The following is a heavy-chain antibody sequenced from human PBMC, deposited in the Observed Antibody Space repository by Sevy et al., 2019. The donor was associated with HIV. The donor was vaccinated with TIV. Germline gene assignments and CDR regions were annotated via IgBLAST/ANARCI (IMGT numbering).Heavy chain of an antibody. V-gene: IGHV3-9*01. J-gene: IGHJ3*02. CDR3: AKDKAPMDSSGYYPDAFDI. D-gene: IGHD3-22*01. Sequence: GGSLRLSCAASGFTFDDYAMHWVRQAPGKGLEWVSGISWNSGSIGYADSVKGRFTISRDNAKNSLYLQMNSLRAEDTALYYCAKDKAPMDSSGYYPDAFDIWGQGTMVTVSS. CDR1: GFTFDDYA. CDR2: ISWNSGSI.